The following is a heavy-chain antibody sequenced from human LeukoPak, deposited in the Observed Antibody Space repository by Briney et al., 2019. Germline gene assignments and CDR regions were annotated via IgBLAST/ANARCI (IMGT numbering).Heavy chain of an antibody. D-gene: IGHD2-21*01. Sequence: GGSLRLSCTASGFTFSGSAMHWVRQASGKGLEWVGRIRSKTNNYATAYAASVKGRFTISRDNAKNMLYLQMRSLRADDTALYYCSSDAIPSGASHYWGRGTLVTVSS. CDR1: GFTFSGSA. V-gene: IGHV3-73*01. J-gene: IGHJ4*01. CDR3: SSDAIPSGASHY. CDR2: IRSKTNNYAT.